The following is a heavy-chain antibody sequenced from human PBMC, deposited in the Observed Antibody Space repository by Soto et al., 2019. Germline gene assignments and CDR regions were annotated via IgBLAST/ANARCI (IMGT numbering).Heavy chain of an antibody. CDR3: ARAGALSTSGYWGAGLDS. D-gene: IGHD1-1*01. CDR2: IIPVFRTP. J-gene: IGHJ4*02. V-gene: IGHV1-69*06. Sequence: SVKVSCKASGYSFSSHAIACVRQAPGQGLEWMGGIIPVFRTPSYAQKYKGRGPIPEDKSTNTSDLEMRRLRSTETAVYYVARAGALSTSGYWGAGLDSWGQGTQVTVSS. CDR1: GYSFSSHA.